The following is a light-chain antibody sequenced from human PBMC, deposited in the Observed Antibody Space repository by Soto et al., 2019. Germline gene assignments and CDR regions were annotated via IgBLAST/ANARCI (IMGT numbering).Light chain of an antibody. V-gene: IGKV1-9*01. CDR2: PAS. Sequence: DIQLTQSPPFLSASVGDRVTVTCRASQTINNYLAWFRKKEGKAPEFLIYPASTLQGGVPSRFSGHGFGINFTLTISSLQPEDFETNYCQQLRAYPHTFGQGTKVDIX. CDR1: QTINNY. CDR3: QQLRAYPHT. J-gene: IGKJ2*01.